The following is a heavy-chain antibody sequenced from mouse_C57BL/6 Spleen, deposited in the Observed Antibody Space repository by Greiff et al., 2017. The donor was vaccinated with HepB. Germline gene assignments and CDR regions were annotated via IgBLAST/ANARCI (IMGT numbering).Heavy chain of an antibody. CDR3: ARRGYYYFFDY. CDR1: GYTFTNYW. D-gene: IGHD1-1*01. J-gene: IGHJ2*01. CDR2: IYPGGGYT. V-gene: IGHV1-63*01. Sequence: VQLQESGAELVRPGTSVKMSCKASGYTFTNYWIGWAKQRPGHGLEWIGDIYPGGGYTNYNEKFKGKATLTADKSSSTAYMQFSSLTSEDSAIYYCARRGYYYFFDYWGQGTTLTVSS.